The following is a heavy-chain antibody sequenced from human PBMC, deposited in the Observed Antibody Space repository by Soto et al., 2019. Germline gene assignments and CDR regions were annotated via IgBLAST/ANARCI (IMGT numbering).Heavy chain of an antibody. V-gene: IGHV4-30-4*01. CDR3: ARVGGGGRWFDP. CDR1: GVSITSGDYF. D-gene: IGHD3-16*01. Sequence: PSETLSLSCTVSGVSITSGDYFWSWIRQPPGKGLEWIAYIYYTGSTNYNPSLKIRVTISVDTSKNQFSLKLSSVAAADTAVYYCARVGGGGRWFDPWGQGTLVTVSS. J-gene: IGHJ5*02. CDR2: IYYTGST.